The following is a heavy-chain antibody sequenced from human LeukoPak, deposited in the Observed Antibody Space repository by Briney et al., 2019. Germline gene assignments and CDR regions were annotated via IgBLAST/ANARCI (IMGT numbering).Heavy chain of an antibody. CDR2: ISPSGGST. CDR3: ARRGFYYYDSSGRANYYFDY. Sequence: GASVKVSCKAFGYTFTSSYMHWVRQAPGQGPEWMGVISPSGGSTTYAQKFQGRVTLTRDMSTSTAYMELRSLRSDDTAVYYCARRGFYYYDSSGRANYYFDYWGQGTLVTVSS. D-gene: IGHD3-22*01. V-gene: IGHV1-46*01. CDR1: GYTFTSSY. J-gene: IGHJ4*02.